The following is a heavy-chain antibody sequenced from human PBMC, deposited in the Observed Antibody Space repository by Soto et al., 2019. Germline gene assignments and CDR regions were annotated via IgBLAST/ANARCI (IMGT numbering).Heavy chain of an antibody. Sequence: GGSLRLSCAASGFTFSSYAMSWVRQAPGKGLEWVSAISGSGGSTYYADSVKGRFTISRDNSRNTMYLQMNSLRAEDTAVSYCAKEGPEYSSSPYYYYGMDVWGQGTTVTVSS. CDR3: AKEGPEYSSSPYYYYGMDV. V-gene: IGHV3-23*01. J-gene: IGHJ6*02. CDR1: GFTFSSYA. CDR2: ISGSGGST. D-gene: IGHD6-6*01.